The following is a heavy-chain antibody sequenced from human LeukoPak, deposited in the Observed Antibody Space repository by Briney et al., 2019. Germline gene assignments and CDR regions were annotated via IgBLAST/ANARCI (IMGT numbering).Heavy chain of an antibody. CDR1: GGSFSGYY. CDR2: INHSGST. D-gene: IGHD6-13*01. Sequence: SETLSLTCAVYGGSFSGYYWSWIRQPPGKGLEWIGEINHSGSTNYNPSLKSRVTISVDTSKNQFSLKLSSVTAADTAVYYCARGYGIAAAGYRHWSQGTLVTVSS. J-gene: IGHJ1*01. V-gene: IGHV4-34*01. CDR3: ARGYGIAAAGYRH.